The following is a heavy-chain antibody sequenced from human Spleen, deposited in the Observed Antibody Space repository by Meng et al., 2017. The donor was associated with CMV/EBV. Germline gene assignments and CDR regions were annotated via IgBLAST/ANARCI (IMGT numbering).Heavy chain of an antibody. D-gene: IGHD6-19*01. Sequence: CSISGDSVSSTRAAWNWIRQSSSRGLEWLGRTYYRSKWYNDYAVSVKSRITINPDTSKNQFSLQLNSVTPEDTAVYYCARGGFNNGWAWGQGTLVTVSS. J-gene: IGHJ4*02. CDR1: GDSVSSTRAA. CDR2: TYYRSKWYN. V-gene: IGHV6-1*01. CDR3: ARGGFNNGWA.